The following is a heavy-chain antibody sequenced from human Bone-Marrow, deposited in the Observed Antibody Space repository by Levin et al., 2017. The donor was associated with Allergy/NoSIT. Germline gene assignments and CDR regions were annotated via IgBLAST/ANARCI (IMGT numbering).Heavy chain of an antibody. J-gene: IGHJ3*01. CDR2: IHSAADT. CDR1: GFIFKNYD. D-gene: IGHD2-15*01. Sequence: PGGSLRLSCAASGFIFKNYDMHWVRQAPGKGLEWVSSIHSAADTYYAGSVKGRFTLSRENAKNSLHLQMNSLRDGDTAVYFCARGSCSERTCSARINGLDVWGRGTKVTVSS. V-gene: IGHV3-13*04. CDR3: ARGSCSERTCSARINGLDV.